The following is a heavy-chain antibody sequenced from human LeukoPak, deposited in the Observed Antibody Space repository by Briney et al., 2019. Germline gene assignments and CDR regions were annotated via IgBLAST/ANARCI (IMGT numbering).Heavy chain of an antibody. CDR2: IYYSGST. CDR3: ARLLSWFGEGGAFDI. CDR1: GGSISSYY. Sequence: PSQTLSLTCTVSGGSISSYYWSWIRQPPGKGLEWIGYIYYSGSTNYNPSLKSRVTISVDTSKNQFSLKLSSVTAADTAVYYCARLLSWFGEGGAFDIWGQGTMVTVSS. V-gene: IGHV4-59*01. J-gene: IGHJ3*02. D-gene: IGHD3-10*01.